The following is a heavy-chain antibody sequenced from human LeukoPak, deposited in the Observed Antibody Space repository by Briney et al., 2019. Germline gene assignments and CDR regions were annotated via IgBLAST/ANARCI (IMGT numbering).Heavy chain of an antibody. CDR2: INPNSGGT. CDR1: GYTFTDHY. D-gene: IGHD1-1*01. CDR3: ARGEVQDWFDP. J-gene: IGHJ5*02. Sequence: ASVKVSCKTSGYTFTDHYIHWVRQAPGQGLEWMGWINPNSGGTNYAQKFQGRVTMTRDTSISTAYMELSRPRSDDTAVYYCARGEVQDWFDPWGQGTLVTVSS. V-gene: IGHV1-2*02.